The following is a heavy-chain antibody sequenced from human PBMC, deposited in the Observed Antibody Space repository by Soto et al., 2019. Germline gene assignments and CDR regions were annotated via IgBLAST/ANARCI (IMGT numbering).Heavy chain of an antibody. J-gene: IGHJ4*02. V-gene: IGHV4-39*01. Sequence: SETLSLTCTVSGASLSSISYYWGWIRQPPGKGLEWVGSIFFTGNIYYNPSLKSRVTISVDTSRNQFSLMVNSVTAADTAVYYCASRHCSVGSCYNPCFDSWGQGALVTVSS. CDR2: IFFTGNI. CDR1: GASLSSISYY. CDR3: ASRHCSVGSCYNPCFDS. D-gene: IGHD2-15*01.